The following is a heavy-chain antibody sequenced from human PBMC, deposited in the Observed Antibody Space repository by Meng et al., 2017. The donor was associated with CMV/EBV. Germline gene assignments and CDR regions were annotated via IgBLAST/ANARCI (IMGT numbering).Heavy chain of an antibody. CDR3: AKWGQSRDWPTDPFDP. CDR2: ISAYNVTT. J-gene: IGHJ5*02. Sequence: QQLKSGPEMNTPVPSVDVSCKTSVFPVFIDGTAFVLQALGQGLEWMGWISAYNVTTQNPQSLQGRVTITTDKTTSTSYMEWNNMRADDTAVYYPAKWGQSRDWPTDPFDPWGQGTLVTVSS. V-gene: IGHV1-18*01. D-gene: IGHD5-24*01. CDR1: VFPVFIDG.